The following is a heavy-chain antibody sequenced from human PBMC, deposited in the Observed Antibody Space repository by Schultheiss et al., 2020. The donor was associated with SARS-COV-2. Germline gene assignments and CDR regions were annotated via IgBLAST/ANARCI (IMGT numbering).Heavy chain of an antibody. CDR1: GYTFSSYG. J-gene: IGHJ5*02. D-gene: IGHD7-27*01. CDR3: TRLAGVNWFDP. V-gene: IGHV1-18*01. CDR2: ISGYDGNT. Sequence: ASVKVSCKASGYTFSSYGISWVRQAPGQGLEWMGWISGYDGNTNYAQKFQGRVTMTTDTSTSTAYMELRSLRSDDTAVYYCTRLAGVNWFDPWGQGTLVTVSS.